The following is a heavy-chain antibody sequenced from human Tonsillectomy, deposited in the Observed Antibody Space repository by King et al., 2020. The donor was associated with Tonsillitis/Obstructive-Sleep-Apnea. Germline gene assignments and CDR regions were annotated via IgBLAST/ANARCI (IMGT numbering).Heavy chain of an antibody. V-gene: IGHV5-10-1*01. CDR3: ARHQGGYSNSYSRYYFYYGMDV. Sequence: QLVQSGAEVKKPGESLRLSCKGSGYSFTTFWISWVRQMPGKGLEWMGRIDPSDSYTNYTPSFQGHVTISADKSINTAYLQWSSLTASDTAMYYCARHQGGYSNSYSRYYFYYGMDVWGQGTTVTVSS. D-gene: IGHD5-18*01. CDR2: IDPSDSYT. J-gene: IGHJ6*02. CDR1: GYSFTTFW.